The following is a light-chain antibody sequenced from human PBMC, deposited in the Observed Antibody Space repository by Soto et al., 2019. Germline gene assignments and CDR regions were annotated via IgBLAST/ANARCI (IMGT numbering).Light chain of an antibody. CDR1: QSINTA. CDR3: QQSYSTPLT. Sequence: DIQMTQSPSSLSVSIGDRVTITCRASQSINTALNWYQQKPGKAPRLLMYASSSLQSGVPSRFGGSGSGTDFTLTISSLQPEDFATYYCQQSYSTPLTFGQGTRLEIK. V-gene: IGKV1-39*01. J-gene: IGKJ5*01. CDR2: ASS.